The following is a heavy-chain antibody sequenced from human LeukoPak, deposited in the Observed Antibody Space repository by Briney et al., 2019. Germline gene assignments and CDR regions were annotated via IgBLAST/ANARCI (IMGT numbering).Heavy chain of an antibody. D-gene: IGHD7-27*01. CDR1: GGSISSYY. V-gene: IGHV4-59*01. J-gene: IGHJ4*02. CDR3: AEGESGDYFDY. CDR2: IYYSGST. Sequence: PSETLSLTCTVSGGSISSYYWSWIRQPPGKGLEWIGYIYYSGSTNYNPSLKSRVTISVDTSKNQFSLKLSSVTAADTAVYYCAEGESGDYFDYWGQGTLVTVSS.